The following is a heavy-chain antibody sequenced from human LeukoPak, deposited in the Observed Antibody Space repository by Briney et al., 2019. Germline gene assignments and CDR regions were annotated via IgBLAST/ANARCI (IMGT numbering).Heavy chain of an antibody. CDR2: FGTDGKT. Sequence: GGSLRLSCTASGFTFSGYAMSWVRQAPGKGLEWVSGFGTDGKTHYAESVQGRFAISRDASKTTLYLQMNSLRAEDTALYYCARDLHYWVAMGVWGQGTTVTVSS. J-gene: IGHJ6*02. CDR3: ARDLHYWVAMGV. D-gene: IGHD2-15*01. CDR1: GFTFSGYA. V-gene: IGHV3-23*01.